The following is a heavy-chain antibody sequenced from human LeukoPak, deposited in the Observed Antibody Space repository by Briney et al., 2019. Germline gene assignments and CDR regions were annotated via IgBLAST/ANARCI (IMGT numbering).Heavy chain of an antibody. J-gene: IGHJ4*02. CDR2: IYYSGST. CDR3: ARDLVVGATDY. D-gene: IGHD1-26*01. CDR1: GGSISSYY. Sequence: SETLSLTCTVSGGSISSYYWSWIRQPPGKGLEWIGYIYYSGSTYYNPSLKSRVTISVDTSKNQFSLKLSSVTAADTAVYYCARDLVVGATDYWGQGTLVTVSS. V-gene: IGHV4-59*12.